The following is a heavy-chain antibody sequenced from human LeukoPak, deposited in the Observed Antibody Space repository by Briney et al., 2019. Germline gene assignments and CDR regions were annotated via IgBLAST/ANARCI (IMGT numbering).Heavy chain of an antibody. CDR2: MRYNGNNQ. V-gene: IGHV3-30*02. Sequence: GGSLRLSCAASGFTFNNYGMHWVRQALGKGLEWVAFMRYNGNNQYYADSVKGRFTTSRDNSKNTLYLQMNSLKGDDTAVYYCAKDSAFYYIDDWGKGTTVIISS. CDR3: AKDSAFYYIDD. D-gene: IGHD3-10*01. CDR1: GFTFNNYG. J-gene: IGHJ6*03.